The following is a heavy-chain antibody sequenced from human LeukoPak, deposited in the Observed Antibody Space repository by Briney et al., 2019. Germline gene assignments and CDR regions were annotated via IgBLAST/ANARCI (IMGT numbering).Heavy chain of an antibody. V-gene: IGHV3-74*03. CDR2: TNTDGSST. D-gene: IGHD4-23*01. Sequence: GGPLRLSCAASGFTFSSYWMHGVRQAPGEGLVWVSGTNTDGSSTMYADSVKGRFTIARDNAKNTLYLQMNSLRAEDTAVYYCYGANAEHWGQGTLVTVSS. CDR3: YGANAEH. J-gene: IGHJ1*01. CDR1: GFTFSSYW.